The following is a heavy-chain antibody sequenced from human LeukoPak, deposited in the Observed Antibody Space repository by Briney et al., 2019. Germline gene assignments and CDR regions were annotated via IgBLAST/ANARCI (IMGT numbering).Heavy chain of an antibody. V-gene: IGHV1-2*02. J-gene: IGHJ1*01. CDR3: AREYSASEH. CDR2: IDPYTGNT. Sequence: ASVKVSCKASGYNFVGYYLHWVRQAPGQGLEWMAWIDPYTGNTHYAQKFQGRITETRDTSLSTTYMELNWLTSDDTALYYCAREYSASEHWGQGTLVTVSS. D-gene: IGHD5-12*01. CDR1: GYNFVGYY.